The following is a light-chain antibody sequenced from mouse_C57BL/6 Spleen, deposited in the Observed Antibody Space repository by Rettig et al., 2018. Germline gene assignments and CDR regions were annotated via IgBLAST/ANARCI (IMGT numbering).Light chain of an antibody. V-gene: IGKV12-46*01. Sequence: DIQMTQSPASLSVSVGETVTITCRASENIYSNLACYQQKQGKSPQLLVYAATNLADGVPSRFSGSGSGTQYSLKINSLQSEDFGSYYCQHFWGTPFTFGSGTKLEIK. CDR1: ENIYSN. CDR2: AAT. CDR3: QHFWGTPFT. J-gene: IGKJ4*01.